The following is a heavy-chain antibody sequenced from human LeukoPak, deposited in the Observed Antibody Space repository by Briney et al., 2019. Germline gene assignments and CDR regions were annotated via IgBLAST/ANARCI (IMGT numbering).Heavy chain of an antibody. CDR1: GGSISTTNSY. D-gene: IGHD4-17*01. Sequence: PSETLSLTCTVSGGSISTTNSYWGWIRQPPGKGLEWIGNVDSSGTSHYNPSLRSRVTISVDTSRSHFSLKLTSVTAADTALYYCARLIDYGGFYFYYYMDVWGKGTTVAVSS. CDR2: VDSSGTS. CDR3: ARLIDYGGFYFYYYMDV. J-gene: IGHJ6*03. V-gene: IGHV4-39*02.